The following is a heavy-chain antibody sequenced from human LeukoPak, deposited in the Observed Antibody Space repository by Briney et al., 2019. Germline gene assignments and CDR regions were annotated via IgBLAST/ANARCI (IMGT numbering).Heavy chain of an antibody. CDR3: ARSYSSGWSPLYYYGMDV. D-gene: IGHD6-19*01. CDR2: IYYRGST. J-gene: IGHJ6*02. Sequence: SETLSLTCTVSGGSISSYYWSWIRQPPGKGLEWIGYIYYRGSTNYNPSLKSRVTISVDTSKNQFSLKLSSVTAADTAVYYCARSYSSGWSPLYYYGMDVWGQGTTVTVSS. CDR1: GGSISSYY. V-gene: IGHV4-59*01.